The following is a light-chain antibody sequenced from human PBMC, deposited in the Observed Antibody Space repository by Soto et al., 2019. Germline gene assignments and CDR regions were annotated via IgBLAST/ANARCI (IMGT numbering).Light chain of an antibody. V-gene: IGKV3-20*01. CDR2: GAS. CDR3: HQYGSSPQT. Sequence: EIVLTQSPGTLSLSPGDRATLFCRASQSVSSTHLAWYHQKPGQAPRLLIYGASTRASRIPDRFSGSGSGTDFTLTISRLEAEDFAVYYSHQYGSSPQTFGQGTKVEIK. J-gene: IGKJ1*01. CDR1: QSVSSTH.